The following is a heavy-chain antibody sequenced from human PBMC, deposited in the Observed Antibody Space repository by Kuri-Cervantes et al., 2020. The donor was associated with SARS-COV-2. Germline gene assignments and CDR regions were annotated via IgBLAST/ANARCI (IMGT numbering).Heavy chain of an antibody. Sequence: SQTLSLTCVVYSGSCSCYYWTWIRQPPGKGLEWIGEINHSGSTNYNLSLKSRVLMSVDTSKNQFSLELSSVTAADTALYYCARGARHIQFRGEVDYWSQGALVTVSS. CDR2: INHSGST. CDR1: SGSCSCYY. D-gene: IGHD5-24*01. V-gene: IGHV4-34*01. J-gene: IGHJ4*02. CDR3: ARGARHIQFRGEVDY.